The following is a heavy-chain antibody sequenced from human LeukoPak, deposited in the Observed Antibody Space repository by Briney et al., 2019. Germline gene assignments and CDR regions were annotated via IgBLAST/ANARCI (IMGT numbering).Heavy chain of an antibody. Sequence: PGGSLRLSCTASGFTFSTYSMNWVRQAPGKGLEWVSSISSSGSYVYYADSVKGRFTISRDNAQNSLYLQMNSLRAEDTAVYYCARASAVAGTRDYWGQGTLVTVSS. V-gene: IGHV3-21*01. CDR3: ARASAVAGTRDY. CDR1: GFTFSTYS. D-gene: IGHD6-19*01. CDR2: ISSSGSYV. J-gene: IGHJ4*02.